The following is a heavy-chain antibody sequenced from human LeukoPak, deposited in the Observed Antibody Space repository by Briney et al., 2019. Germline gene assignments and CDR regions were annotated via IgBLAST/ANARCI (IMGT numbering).Heavy chain of an antibody. V-gene: IGHV3-66*01. J-gene: IGHJ6*02. CDR3: ARDVGHSSSWYSRYYYGMDV. CDR2: IYSGGST. D-gene: IGHD6-13*01. Sequence: GGSLRLSCAASGFTVSSNYMSWVRQAPGEGLEWVSVIYSGGSTYYADSVKGRFTISRDNSKNTLYLQMNSLRAEDTAVYYCARDVGHSSSWYSRYYYGMDVWGQGTTVTVSS. CDR1: GFTVSSNY.